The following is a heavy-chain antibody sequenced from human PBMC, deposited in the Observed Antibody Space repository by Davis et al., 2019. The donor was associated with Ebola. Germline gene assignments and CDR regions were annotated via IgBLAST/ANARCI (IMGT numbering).Heavy chain of an antibody. CDR1: GFTFSDYG. J-gene: IGHJ4*02. D-gene: IGHD3-16*01. CDR3: ARAFGGGAYFDY. CDR2: IWYDGTTT. V-gene: IGHV3-33*01. Sequence: GESLKISCAASGFTFSDYGMHWVRQAPGKGLEWVAVIWYDGTTTYYAESVTGRFTLSRDNSKTTVHLQMNNVRAEDTAVYYCARAFGGGAYFDYWGQGTLVTVSS.